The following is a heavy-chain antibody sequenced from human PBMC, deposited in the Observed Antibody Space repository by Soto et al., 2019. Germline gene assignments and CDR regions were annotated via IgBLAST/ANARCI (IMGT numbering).Heavy chain of an antibody. J-gene: IGHJ5*01. CDR3: ARKDYYASGIYHFDY. CDR1: GYTFTSYG. V-gene: IGHV1-18*01. CDR2: ISADNGDT. Sequence: ASVKVSCKASGYTFTSYGISWVRQAPGQGLEWMGRISADNGDTGYSQKFQGRVTLTRDISASTAYMELSSLTSDDTGVYYCARKDYYASGIYHFDYWGHGTLVTVSS. D-gene: IGHD3-10*01.